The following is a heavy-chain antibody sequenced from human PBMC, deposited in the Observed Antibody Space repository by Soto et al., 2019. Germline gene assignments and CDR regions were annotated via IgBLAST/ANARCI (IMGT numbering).Heavy chain of an antibody. V-gene: IGHV1-18*01. J-gene: IGHJ4*02. CDR3: ARDLAVAVIDC. CDR2: ISAYNGNT. CDR1: DYTFTSYG. D-gene: IGHD6-19*01. Sequence: QVQLVQSGAEVKKPGASVKVSCKASDYTFTSYGISWVRQAPGQGLEWMGWISAYNGNTKYAQKFQGRVTMTTDTSTSTAYRELRSLRSDDTAVYSCARDLAVAVIDCWGQGALVTVSS.